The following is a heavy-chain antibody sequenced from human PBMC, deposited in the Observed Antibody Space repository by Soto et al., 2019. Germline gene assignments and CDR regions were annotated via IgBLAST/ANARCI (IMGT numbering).Heavy chain of an antibody. Sequence: QVQLVQSGAQVKKPGSSVKVSCKASGGTYNNYAISWVRQAPGQGLEWMGGIIPVMGTRNFAEKFQDRVTMTADRSTSTIYRELSSLPSDDTAIYYCASSYYFGSGRFLGLDPWGQGTLVTVSS. CDR2: IIPVMGTR. CDR3: ASSYYFGSGRFLGLDP. J-gene: IGHJ5*02. CDR1: GGTYNNYA. D-gene: IGHD3-10*01. V-gene: IGHV1-69*06.